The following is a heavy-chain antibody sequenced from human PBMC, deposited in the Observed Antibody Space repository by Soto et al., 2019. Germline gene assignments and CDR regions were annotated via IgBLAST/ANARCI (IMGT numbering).Heavy chain of an antibody. CDR1: GFTFSSYS. D-gene: IGHD6-6*01. V-gene: IGHV3-21*01. CDR3: ARIRSIAVHNWFDP. CDR2: ISSSSSYI. Sequence: GGSLRLSCAASGFTFSSYSMNWVRQAPGKGLEWVSSISSSSSYIYYADSVKGRFTISRDNAKNSLYLQMNSLRAEDTAVYYCARIRSIAVHNWFDPWGQGTLVTAPQ. J-gene: IGHJ5*02.